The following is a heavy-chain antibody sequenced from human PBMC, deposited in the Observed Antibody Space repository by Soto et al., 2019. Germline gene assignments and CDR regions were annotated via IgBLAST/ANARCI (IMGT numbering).Heavy chain of an antibody. V-gene: IGHV5-51*01. J-gene: IGHJ6*02. CDR2: IYPGDSDT. CDR1: GYSFTSYW. Sequence: HGESLKISCKGSGYSFTSYWIGWVRQMPGKGLEWMGIIYPGDSDTRYSPSFQGQVTISADKSISTAYLQWSSLKASDTAMYYCARQGVVVPAAISYYYYYGMDVWGQGTTVTVSS. CDR3: ARQGVVVPAAISYYYYYGMDV. D-gene: IGHD2-2*01.